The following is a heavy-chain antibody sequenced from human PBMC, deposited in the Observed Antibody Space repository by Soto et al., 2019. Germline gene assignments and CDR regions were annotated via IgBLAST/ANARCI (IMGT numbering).Heavy chain of an antibody. CDR3: ARDIRGYSRAFDC. J-gene: IGHJ4*02. Sequence: HVQLQESGPGLVRPSETLSLTCTVSGDSVTSHSYYWIWIRQPPGRGLEWLGYIHSSGSTNYSPSLKSRVTMSLDTSNNEFSLKLTSVTAADTAVYYCARDIRGYSRAFDCWGQGTLVTVSS. V-gene: IGHV4-61*01. D-gene: IGHD5-18*01. CDR2: IHSSGST. CDR1: GDSVTSHSYY.